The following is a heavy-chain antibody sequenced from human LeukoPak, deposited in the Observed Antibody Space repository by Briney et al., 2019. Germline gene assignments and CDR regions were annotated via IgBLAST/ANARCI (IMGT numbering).Heavy chain of an antibody. V-gene: IGHV4-34*01. J-gene: IGHJ4*02. CDR2: INHSGST. D-gene: IGHD3-10*01. CDR1: GGSFSGYY. Sequence: SETLSLTCAVYGGSFSGYYWSWIRQPPGKGLEWIGEINHSGSTNYNPSLKSRVTISVDTSKNQFSLKLSSVTAADAAVYYCATGGFMVRGVLDYWGQGTLVTVSS. CDR3: ATGGFMVRGVLDY.